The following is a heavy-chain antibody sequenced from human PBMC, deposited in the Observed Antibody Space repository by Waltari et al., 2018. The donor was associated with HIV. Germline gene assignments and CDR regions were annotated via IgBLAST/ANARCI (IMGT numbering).Heavy chain of an antibody. Sequence: QVQLQESVPGLVKPSQNLSLTCTVSGGSLRTEDYYWGGVRQPAGKGLEWIGRIYASGSTNYNPSLESRVTISLDTSKRQFSLKLTSVTAADTAVYYCARDTGATRFFDYWGPGILVTVSS. CDR3: ARDTGATRFFDY. J-gene: IGHJ4*02. D-gene: IGHD3-3*01. CDR1: GGSLRTEDYY. V-gene: IGHV4-61*02. CDR2: IYASGST.